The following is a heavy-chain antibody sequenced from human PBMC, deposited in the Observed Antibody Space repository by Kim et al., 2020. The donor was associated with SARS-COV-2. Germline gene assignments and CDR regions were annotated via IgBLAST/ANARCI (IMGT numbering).Heavy chain of an antibody. J-gene: IGHJ6*02. CDR1: GGTFSSYA. CDR3: ARNVVGGIYYYGMDV. D-gene: IGHD2-21*01. Sequence: SVKVSCKASGGTFSSYAISWVRQAPGQGLEWMGGIIPIFGTANYAQKFQGRVTITADESTSTAYMELSSLRSEDTAVYYCARNVVGGIYYYGMDVWGQGTTVTVSS. V-gene: IGHV1-69*13. CDR2: IIPIFGTA.